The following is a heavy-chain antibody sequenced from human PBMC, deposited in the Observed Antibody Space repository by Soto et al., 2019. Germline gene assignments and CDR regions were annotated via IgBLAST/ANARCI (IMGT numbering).Heavy chain of an antibody. V-gene: IGHV1-46*01. J-gene: IGHJ4*02. Sequence: QVQLVQSGAEVKRPVASVKVSCKASGYAFISYYMHWVRQSPGQGLEWMGVINPGDGGTTYAQEFQGRVTMTRDTSTRTVYMELSSLRSEDTAVYYCARKYYFDYWGQGTLVTVSS. CDR1: GYAFISYY. CDR2: INPGDGGT. CDR3: ARKYYFDY.